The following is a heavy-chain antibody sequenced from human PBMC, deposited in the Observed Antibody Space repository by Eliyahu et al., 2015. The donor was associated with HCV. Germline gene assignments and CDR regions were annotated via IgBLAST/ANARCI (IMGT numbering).Heavy chain of an antibody. D-gene: IGHD3-3*01. J-gene: IGHJ4*02. V-gene: IGHV3-23*01. CDR2: ISGSGGST. CDR3: ASTRSLFHLGY. Sequence: EVQLLESGGGLVQPGGSLRLSCAASGFTFSFSRYAMSWVRQAPGKGLEWVSTISGSGGSTYYADSVKGRFTISSDNSKTTVYLQMNSLRAGDTAVYYCASTRSLFHLGYWGQGTLVTVSS. CDR1: GFTFSFSRYA.